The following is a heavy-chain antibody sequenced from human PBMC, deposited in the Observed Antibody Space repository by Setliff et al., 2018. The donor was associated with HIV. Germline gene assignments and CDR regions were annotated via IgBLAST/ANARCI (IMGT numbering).Heavy chain of an antibody. V-gene: IGHV1-46*01. Sequence: ASVKVSCKASGYTFTSYYIHWVRQAPGQGLEWMGRINPSGGSTSYSQKFQGRVSITRDTSASKAYLELSSLRSEDTAVYYCARGRLRNCFDYWGQGTLVTVSS. CDR2: INPSGGST. D-gene: IGHD2-8*01. CDR1: GYTFTSYY. CDR3: ARGRLRNCFDY. J-gene: IGHJ4*02.